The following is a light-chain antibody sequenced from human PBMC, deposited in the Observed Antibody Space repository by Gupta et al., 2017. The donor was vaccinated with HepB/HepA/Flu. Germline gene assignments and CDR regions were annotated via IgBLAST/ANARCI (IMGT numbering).Light chain of an antibody. CDR2: DVS. CDR3: RSYTSSSTLV. J-gene: IGLJ3*02. Sequence: QSALTQPASVAGSPGQAITISCTGTSSDVGGYNYVSGYQQHTGKAPKLMIYDVSHRPSGVSNRFSGSKSDHTASLTISGLQAEDESDYYCRSYTSSSTLVFGGGTKLTVL. CDR1: SSDVGGYNY. V-gene: IGLV2-14*03.